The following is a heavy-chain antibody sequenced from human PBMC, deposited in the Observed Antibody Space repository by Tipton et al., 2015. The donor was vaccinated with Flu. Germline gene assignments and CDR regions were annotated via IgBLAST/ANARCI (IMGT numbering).Heavy chain of an antibody. CDR3: AGQRLILDDSSGYYDY. Sequence: TLSLTCAVSGYSISSGYYWGWIRQPPGKGLEWIGSIYHSGSTYYNPSLKSRVTISVDTSKNQFSLKLSSVTAADTAVYYCAGQRLILDDSSGYYDYWGQGTLSPSPQ. CDR1: GYSISSGYY. V-gene: IGHV4-38-2*01. J-gene: IGHJ4*02. D-gene: IGHD3-22*01. CDR2: IYHSGST.